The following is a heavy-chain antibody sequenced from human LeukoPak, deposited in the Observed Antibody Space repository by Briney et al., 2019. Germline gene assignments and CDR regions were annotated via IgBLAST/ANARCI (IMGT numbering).Heavy chain of an antibody. J-gene: IGHJ2*01. Sequence: GGNLRLYCAASGFNFRNFWMHWVRQAPGKELVWFSHINSDGSNTDYANSVKGRFTISRDNAKNSLYLQMNSVRTEDTAVYYCARRYCSGGSCYSGCHFDLWGRGTLVTVSS. CDR2: INSDGSNT. V-gene: IGHV3-74*01. CDR3: ARRYCSGGSCYSGCHFDL. D-gene: IGHD2-15*01. CDR1: GFNFRNFW.